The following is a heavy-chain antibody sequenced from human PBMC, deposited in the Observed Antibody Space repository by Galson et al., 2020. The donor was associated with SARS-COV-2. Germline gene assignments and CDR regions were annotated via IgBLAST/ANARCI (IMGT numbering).Heavy chain of an antibody. CDR3: ARLYGGYVSLFDY. CDR2: ISYDGSNK. D-gene: IGHD5-12*01. J-gene: IGHJ4*02. Sequence: GGSLRLSCAASGFTFSSYAMHWVRQAPGKGLEWVAVISYDGSNKYYADSVKGRFTISRDNSKNTLYLQMNSLRAEDTAVYYCARLYGGYVSLFDYWGQGTLVTVSS. CDR1: GFTFSSYA. V-gene: IGHV3-30*01.